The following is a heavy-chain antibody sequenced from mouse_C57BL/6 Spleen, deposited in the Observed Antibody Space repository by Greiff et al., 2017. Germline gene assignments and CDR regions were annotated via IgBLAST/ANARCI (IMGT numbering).Heavy chain of an antibody. CDR1: GYTFTDYE. D-gene: IGHD2-4*01. CDR3: TREGAYDYEYYFDY. CDR2: IDPETGGT. V-gene: IGHV1-15*01. Sequence: QVQLQQSGAELVRPGASVTLSCKASGYTFTDYEMHWVKQTPVHGLEWIGAIDPETGGTAYNQKFKGKAILTADKSSSTAYMGLRSLTSEDSAVYYCTREGAYDYEYYFDYWGQGTTLTVSS. J-gene: IGHJ2*01.